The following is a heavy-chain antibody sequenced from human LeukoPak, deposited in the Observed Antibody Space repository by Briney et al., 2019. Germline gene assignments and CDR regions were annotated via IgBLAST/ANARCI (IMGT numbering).Heavy chain of an antibody. Sequence: GGSLRLSCAASGFTFSSYSMNWVRQAPGKGLEWVSSISSSSSYIYYADSVKGRFTISRDNAKNSLYLQMNSLRAEDTAVYYCARDTGNSASEGYWGQGTLVTVSS. CDR1: GFTFSSYS. CDR2: ISSSSSYI. CDR3: ARDTGNSASEGY. J-gene: IGHJ4*02. D-gene: IGHD1-14*01. V-gene: IGHV3-21*01.